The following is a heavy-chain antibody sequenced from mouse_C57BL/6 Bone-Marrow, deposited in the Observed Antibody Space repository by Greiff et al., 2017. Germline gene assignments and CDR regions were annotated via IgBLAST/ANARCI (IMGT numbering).Heavy chain of an antibody. J-gene: IGHJ3*01. Sequence: QVQLKQPGAELVKPGASVKMSCKASGYTFTSYWITWVKQRPGQGLEWIGDIYPGSGSTNYNEKFKSKATLTVDTSSSTAYMQLSSLTSEDSAVYYCARTASEAPWFAYWGQGTLVTVSA. CDR2: IYPGSGST. CDR1: GYTFTSYW. D-gene: IGHD1-2*01. V-gene: IGHV1-55*01. CDR3: ARTASEAPWFAY.